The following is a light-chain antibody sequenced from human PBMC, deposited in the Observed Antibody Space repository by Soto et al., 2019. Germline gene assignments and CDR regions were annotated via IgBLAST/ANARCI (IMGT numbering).Light chain of an antibody. CDR2: KAS. J-gene: IGKJ1*01. Sequence: DIQMTQSPSTLSASVGDRVTITCRASQSISSSLDWYQQKPGKAPKLLIYKASSLDSGFPSRFSCSGSGTEFTLTISSVQPYDFATYYCQQYNSYWTFGQGTKVEIK. V-gene: IGKV1-5*03. CDR3: QQYNSYWT. CDR1: QSISSS.